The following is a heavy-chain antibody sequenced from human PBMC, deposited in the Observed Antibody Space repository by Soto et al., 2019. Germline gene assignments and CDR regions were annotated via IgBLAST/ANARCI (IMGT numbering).Heavy chain of an antibody. Sequence: QMRLQESGPGLVKPSETLSLTCNVFGGSISSSRYYWGWVRQPPGKGLEWIGSFYSGGNTYYNASLKSRASISVDTSKKQFSLNLPSVTAADTAMYFCTRHTGSGSHFHYWGQGTLVTVSS. D-gene: IGHD3-10*01. CDR3: TRHTGSGSHFHY. CDR1: GGSISSSRYY. V-gene: IGHV4-39*01. J-gene: IGHJ4*02. CDR2: FYSGGNT.